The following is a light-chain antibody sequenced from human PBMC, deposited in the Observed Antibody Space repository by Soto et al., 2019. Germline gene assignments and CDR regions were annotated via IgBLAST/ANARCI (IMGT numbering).Light chain of an antibody. CDR1: QTITSN. Sequence: EVVMTQSPATLSVSPGNTVTLSCRANQTITSNLAWYQQKPGQAPRLLIYGASSRATGIPDRFSGSGSGTDFTLTISRLEPEDFAVYYCQQYGSSPWTFGQGTKVDIK. V-gene: IGKV3-20*01. J-gene: IGKJ1*01. CDR2: GAS. CDR3: QQYGSSPWT.